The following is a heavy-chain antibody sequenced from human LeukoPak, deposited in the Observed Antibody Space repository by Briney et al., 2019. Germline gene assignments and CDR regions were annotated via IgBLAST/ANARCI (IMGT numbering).Heavy chain of an antibody. J-gene: IGHJ4*02. D-gene: IGHD5-18*01. CDR3: ASSDSYCYFDY. CDR2: ISSSCSTI. Sequence: GGSLRLSCAASGFTFSSYEMNWVRQAPGKGLEWVSYISSSCSTIYYADSVKGRFTISRDNAKNSLYLQMNSLRAEDTAVYYCASSDSYCYFDYWGQGTLVTVSS. CDR1: GFTFSSYE. V-gene: IGHV3-48*03.